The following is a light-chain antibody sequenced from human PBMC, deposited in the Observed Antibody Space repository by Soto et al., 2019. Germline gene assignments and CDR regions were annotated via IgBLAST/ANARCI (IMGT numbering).Light chain of an antibody. V-gene: IGKV3-11*01. J-gene: IGKJ4*01. Sequence: EIVLTQSPATLSLSPGERATLSCRASESVSVFLAWYQQKPGQAPMLLIYDASNRATGIPARFSGSGSGAGFSLTISRLEPDDFAFYYCLQRGILALTFGGGTKVEI. CDR3: LQRGILALT. CDR2: DAS. CDR1: ESVSVF.